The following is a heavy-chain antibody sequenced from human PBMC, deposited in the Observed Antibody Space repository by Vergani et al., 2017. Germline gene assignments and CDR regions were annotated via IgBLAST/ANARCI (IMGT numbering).Heavy chain of an antibody. D-gene: IGHD5-12*01. CDR2: IDRNYGVK. CDR3: ARGGGYSGYDSFDY. J-gene: IGHJ4*02. CDR1: GFTFQAFA. Sequence: VEAGGGLVQPGGSLRLSCTASGFTFQAFAFHWVRQVSGRGLEWVSCIDRNYGVKNGNSFEGRFSISRDNAKKAVFLQMNSLRAEDTALYYCARGGGYSGYDSFDYWGQGTLVTVSS. V-gene: IGHV3-9*01.